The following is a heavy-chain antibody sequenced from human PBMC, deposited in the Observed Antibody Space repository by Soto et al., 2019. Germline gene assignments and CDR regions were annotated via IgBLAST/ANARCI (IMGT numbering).Heavy chain of an antibody. D-gene: IGHD3-3*01. CDR2: IYYSGST. V-gene: IGHV4-30-4*01. CDR3: ARGNGYYDLWNYYFDY. Sequence: QVQLQESGPGLVKPSQTLSLTCTVSGGSISSGDYYWSWIRQPPGKGLEWIGYIYYSGSTYYNPSLKSRVTISVDTSKNQFSLKLSSVTAADTAVYYCARGNGYYDLWNYYFDYWGQGTLVTVSS. J-gene: IGHJ4*02. CDR1: GGSISSGDYY.